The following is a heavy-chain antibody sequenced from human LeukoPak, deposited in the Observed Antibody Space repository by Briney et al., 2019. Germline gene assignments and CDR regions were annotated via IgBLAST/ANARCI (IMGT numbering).Heavy chain of an antibody. D-gene: IGHD1-26*01. CDR1: GGSISSYY. J-gene: IGHJ4*02. Sequence: SETLSLTCTVSGGSISSYYWNWIRQPAGKGLEWIGRIYTSGSTNYNPSLKSRVTMSVDTSKNQFSLKLSSVTAADTAVYYCARGGTSTRYFDYWGQGTLVTVSS. V-gene: IGHV4-4*07. CDR2: IYTSGST. CDR3: ARGGTSTRYFDY.